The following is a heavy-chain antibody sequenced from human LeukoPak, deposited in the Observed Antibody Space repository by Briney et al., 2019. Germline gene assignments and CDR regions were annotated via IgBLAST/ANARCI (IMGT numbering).Heavy chain of an antibody. J-gene: IGHJ4*02. V-gene: IGHV3-30*03. CDR1: GFTFSSYG. CDR2: ISYDGNNK. D-gene: IGHD3-22*01. CDR3: ARAPYYYDSSGYYAAY. Sequence: GGSLRLSCAASGFTFSSYGMHWVRQAPGKGLEWVTVISYDGNNKYYADSVKGRFTISRDNSKNTLYLQMNSLRAEDTAVYYCARAPYYYDSSGYYAAYWGQGTLVTVSS.